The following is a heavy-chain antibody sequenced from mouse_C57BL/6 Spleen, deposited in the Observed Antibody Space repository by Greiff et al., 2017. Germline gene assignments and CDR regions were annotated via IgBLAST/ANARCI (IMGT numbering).Heavy chain of an antibody. Sequence: VQGVESGAELVRPGASVTLSCKASGYTFTDYEMHWVKQTPVHGLEWIGAIDPETGGTAYNQKFKGKAILTADKSSSTAYMELRSLTSEDSAVYYCTRGGLYYGNYGDYWGQGTTLTVSS. CDR1: GYTFTDYE. J-gene: IGHJ2*01. CDR2: IDPETGGT. D-gene: IGHD2-1*01. V-gene: IGHV1-15*01. CDR3: TRGGLYYGNYGDY.